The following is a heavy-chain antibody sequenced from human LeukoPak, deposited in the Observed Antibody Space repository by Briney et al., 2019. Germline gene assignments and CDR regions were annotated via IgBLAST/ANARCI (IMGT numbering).Heavy chain of an antibody. CDR3: TREEWAAAD. J-gene: IGHJ4*02. CDR2: VKRDGGER. D-gene: IGHD6-13*01. V-gene: IGHV3-7*01. Sequence: GGSLRLSCAASGFTFSNYWMTWVRQALGKGLEWVANVKRDGGERYYVDSVKGRFTISRDNAKNSLYLQMNSLRAEDTAVYYCTREEWAAADWGQGTLVTVSS. CDR1: GFTFSNYW.